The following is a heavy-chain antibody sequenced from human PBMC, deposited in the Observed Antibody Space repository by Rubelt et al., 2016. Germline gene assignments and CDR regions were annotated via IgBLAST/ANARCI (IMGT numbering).Heavy chain of an antibody. V-gene: IGHV4-39*07. J-gene: IGHJ3*02. Sequence: QLQLQESGPGLVKPSETLSLTCTVSGGSISSSSYYWGWIRQPPGKGLEWIGSIYYSGRTNYNPSLKRRVTISVDKSKNQFSLKLISVTAADTAVYYCARDCPFNQDYGGDAFDIWGQGTMVTVSS. CDR1: GGSISSSSYY. CDR3: ARDCPFNQDYGGDAFDI. CDR2: IYYSGRT. D-gene: IGHD4-23*01.